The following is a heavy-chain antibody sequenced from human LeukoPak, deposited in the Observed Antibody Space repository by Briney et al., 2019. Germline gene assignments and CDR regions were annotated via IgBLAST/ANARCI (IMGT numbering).Heavy chain of an antibody. J-gene: IGHJ4*02. Sequence: LETLSLTCTVSGGSITSYYWSWIRQPPGKGLEWIGYISYGGSTNYNPSLKSRVTISVDTSKNKFSLKLSSVTAADTAVYYCARYVWGSYPTFEDYWGQGTLVTVSS. CDR2: ISYGGST. CDR3: ARYVWGSYPTFEDY. CDR1: GGSITSYY. D-gene: IGHD3-16*02. V-gene: IGHV4-59*01.